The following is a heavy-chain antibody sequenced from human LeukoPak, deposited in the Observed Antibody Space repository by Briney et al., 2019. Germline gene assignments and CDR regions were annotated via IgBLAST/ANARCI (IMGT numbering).Heavy chain of an antibody. D-gene: IGHD2-2*01. CDR2: INPNSGGT. CDR1: GCTFTGYY. V-gene: IGHV1-2*02. J-gene: IGHJ5*02. Sequence: ASVKVSCKASGCTFTGYYMHWVRQAPGQGLEWMGWINPNSGGTNYAQKFQGRVTMTRDTSISTAYMELSRLRSDDTAVYYCARTYCSSTSCANWFDPWGQGTLVTVSS. CDR3: ARTYCSSTSCANWFDP.